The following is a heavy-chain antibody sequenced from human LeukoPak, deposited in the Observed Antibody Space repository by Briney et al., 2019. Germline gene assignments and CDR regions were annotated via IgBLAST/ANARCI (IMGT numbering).Heavy chain of an antibody. CDR3: ARGQADYGDTDNWFDP. V-gene: IGHV4-59*01. D-gene: IGHD4-17*01. Sequence: PSETLSLTCTVSGGSISSYYWSWIRQPPGKGLEWIGYIYYSGSINYNPSLKSRVTISVDTSKNQFSLKLSSVTAADTAVYYCARGQADYGDTDNWFDPWGQGTLVTVSS. CDR2: IYYSGSI. J-gene: IGHJ5*02. CDR1: GGSISSYY.